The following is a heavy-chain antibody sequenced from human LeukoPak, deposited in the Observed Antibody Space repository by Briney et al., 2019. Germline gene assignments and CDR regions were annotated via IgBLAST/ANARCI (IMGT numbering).Heavy chain of an antibody. Sequence: PGGSLRLSCAASGFTVSDNYLSWVRQAPGKGLQWVSFINSGGYTSYADSVKGRFTISRDNSKNTLYLQLNNLRADDTAVYYCARSQNYYGSGDYWSPGTLVTVSS. V-gene: IGHV3-53*01. D-gene: IGHD3-10*01. J-gene: IGHJ4*02. CDR3: ARSQNYYGSGDY. CDR1: GFTVSDNY. CDR2: INSGGYT.